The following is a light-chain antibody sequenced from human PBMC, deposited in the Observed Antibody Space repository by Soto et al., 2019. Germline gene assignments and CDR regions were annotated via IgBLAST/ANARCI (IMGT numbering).Light chain of an antibody. J-gene: IGKJ1*01. CDR3: QQASSFPWA. CDR2: DAS. V-gene: IGKV1-12*01. Sequence: DIQMTQSPSSLSASVGDRFTITCQASQNINTYLNWYQQKPGRAPKLLIYDASILHSGVPSRFSGSGSGTDFTLTISSLQPEDFASYYCQQASSFPWAFGQGTKVDI. CDR1: QNINTY.